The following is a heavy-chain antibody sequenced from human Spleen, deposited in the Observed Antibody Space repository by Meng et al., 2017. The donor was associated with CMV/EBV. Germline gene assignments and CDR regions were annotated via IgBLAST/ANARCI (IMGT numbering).Heavy chain of an antibody. V-gene: IGHV1-69*05. J-gene: IGHJ5*02. CDR2: IIPIFGTA. Sequence: SGGTFSSYAISWVRQAPGQGLEWMGGIIPIFGTANYAQKFQGRVTITTDESTSTAYMELSSLRSEDTAVYYCARGSGYSYGYNGFDPWGQGTLVTVSS. CDR3: ARGSGYSYGYNGFDP. CDR1: GGTFSSYA. D-gene: IGHD5-18*01.